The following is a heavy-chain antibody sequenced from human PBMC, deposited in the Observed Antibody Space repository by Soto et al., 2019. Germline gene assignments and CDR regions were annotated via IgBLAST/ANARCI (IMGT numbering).Heavy chain of an antibody. V-gene: IGHV4-31*03. CDR3: ARDLGKLITPAQ. Sequence: QVQLRESGPGLVKPSQTLSLTCTVSGGSIRSGGYNWSWIRQLPGKGLEWIGYIFHTGNTYYNPSLKSRVTISVDTSQKQFSLRLSSVTAADTALYYCARDLGKLITPAQWGQCVLGTVSS. CDR2: IFHTGNT. J-gene: IGHJ1*01. CDR1: GGSIRSGGYN. D-gene: IGHD7-27*01.